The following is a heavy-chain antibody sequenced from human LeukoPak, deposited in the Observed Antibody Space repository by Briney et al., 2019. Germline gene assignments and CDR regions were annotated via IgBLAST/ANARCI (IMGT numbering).Heavy chain of an antibody. V-gene: IGHV3-48*03. Sequence: PPGGSLRLSCAASGFTFSSYEMNWVRQAPGKGREWVSYISSSGSTIYYADSVKGRFTISRDNAKNSLYLQMNSLRAEDTAVYYCARDEEYSYGPDYWGQGTLVTVSS. CDR3: ARDEEYSYGPDY. CDR1: GFTFSSYE. J-gene: IGHJ4*02. D-gene: IGHD5-18*01. CDR2: ISSSGSTI.